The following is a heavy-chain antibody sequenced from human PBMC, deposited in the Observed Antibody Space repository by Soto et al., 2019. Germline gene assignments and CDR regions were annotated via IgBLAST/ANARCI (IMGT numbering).Heavy chain of an antibody. CDR1: GFTFSSYA. CDR3: AKDMRVLLWFGDPGDAFHI. J-gene: IGHJ3*02. V-gene: IGHV3-23*01. Sequence: GGSLRLSCAASGFTFSSYAMSWVRQAPGKGLQWVSAISGSGGSTYYADSVKGRFTISRDNSKNTLYLQMNSLRAEDTAVYYCAKDMRVLLWFGDPGDAFHIWGQGTMVTVS. D-gene: IGHD3-10*01. CDR2: ISGSGGST.